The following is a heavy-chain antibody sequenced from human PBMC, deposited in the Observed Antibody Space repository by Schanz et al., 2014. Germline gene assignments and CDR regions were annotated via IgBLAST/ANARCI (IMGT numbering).Heavy chain of an antibody. D-gene: IGHD6-19*01. CDR2: INPNSGDT. CDR1: GYTTFTDYY. CDR3: ARLSVAGRPHVNYWYFDL. J-gene: IGHJ2*01. V-gene: IGHV1-2*04. Sequence: QVQLVQSGAEVKKPGASVKVSCKASGYTTFTDYYIHWVRQAPGQGLEWMGWINPNSGDTNYAQKFQGWVTMTRDTSISTAYMEVSRLKSDATAVYYCARLSVAGRPHVNYWYFDLWGRGTLVTVSS.